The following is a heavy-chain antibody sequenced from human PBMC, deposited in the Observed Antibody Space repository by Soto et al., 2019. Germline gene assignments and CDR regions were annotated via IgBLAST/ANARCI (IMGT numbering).Heavy chain of an antibody. CDR3: AETESWYHWKMGWFAP. V-gene: IGHV1-18*01. D-gene: IGHD1-20*01. Sequence: ASVKVACKASGYTFTSDGVSWVRQAPGQGLEWMGWISAYNGNTNYAQKLQGRVTMTTDTSTSTAYMELRSLRSDDTAVFYCAETESWYHWKMGWFAPWGKGTLVTVSS. CDR2: ISAYNGNT. CDR1: GYTFTSDG. J-gene: IGHJ5*02.